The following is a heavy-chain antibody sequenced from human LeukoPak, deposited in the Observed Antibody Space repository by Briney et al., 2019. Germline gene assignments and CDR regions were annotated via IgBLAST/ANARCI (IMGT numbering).Heavy chain of an antibody. J-gene: IGHJ4*02. D-gene: IGHD3-3*01. CDR3: ARDVTRFWSGYFES. V-gene: IGHV4-38-2*02. CDR2: IYHSGST. CDR1: GYSISSEYY. Sequence: SETLSLTCAVSGYSISSEYYWGWIRQPPGKGLEWIGSIYHSGSTYYNPSLKSRVTMPVDTSKNQFSLKLTSVTAADTAVYYCARDVTRFWSGYFESWGQGTLVTVSS.